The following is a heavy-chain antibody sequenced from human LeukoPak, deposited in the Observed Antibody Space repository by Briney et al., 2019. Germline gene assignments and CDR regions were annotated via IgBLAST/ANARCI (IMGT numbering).Heavy chain of an antibody. CDR1: GYSISSGYY. CDR2: IYHSGST. J-gene: IGHJ5*02. D-gene: IGHD1/OR15-1a*01. Sequence: SETLSLTCTVSGYSISSGYYWGWIRQPPGKGLEWIGTIYHSGSTFYNPSLKSRVTTSVDTSKNQFSLKLSSVTAADTAVYYCARERGDNWNIGPWGQGTLVTVSS. V-gene: IGHV4-38-2*02. CDR3: ARERGDNWNIGP.